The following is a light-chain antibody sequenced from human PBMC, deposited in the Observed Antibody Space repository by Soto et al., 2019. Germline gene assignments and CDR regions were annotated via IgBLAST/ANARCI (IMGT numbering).Light chain of an antibody. CDR3: QQYGSSIT. Sequence: EIVLTQSPGPLSLSPGERATLSCRASQSVPRSYLAWYQQKPGQAPRLLIYGTSSRATGIPDRFSGSGSGTDFTLTISRLEPEDFAVFYCQQYGSSITFGQGTRLRL. V-gene: IGKV3-20*01. CDR2: GTS. J-gene: IGKJ5*01. CDR1: QSVPRSY.